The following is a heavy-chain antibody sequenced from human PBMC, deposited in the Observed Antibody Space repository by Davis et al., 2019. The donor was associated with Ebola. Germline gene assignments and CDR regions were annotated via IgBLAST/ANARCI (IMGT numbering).Heavy chain of an antibody. V-gene: IGHV3-23*01. D-gene: IGHD2-15*01. CDR3: AAGVVVAANRMDV. CDR1: GLPYHPYD. CDR2: TGAISDST. J-gene: IGHJ6*02. Sequence: LSLPRASSGLPYHPYDMSRARPSPPKGLEWVSGTGAISDSTYYADSVRGRFTITRDSSKNTVYLQMNSLRVEDTALYYCAAGVVVAANRMDVWGQGTTVTVS.